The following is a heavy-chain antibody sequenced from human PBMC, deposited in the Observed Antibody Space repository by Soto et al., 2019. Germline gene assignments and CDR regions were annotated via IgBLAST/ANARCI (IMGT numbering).Heavy chain of an antibody. D-gene: IGHD6-19*01. Sequence: GESLKISCAASGFTFSSYAMSWVRQAPGKGLEWVSAISGSGGSTYYADSVKGRFTISRDNSKNTLYLQMNSLRAEDTAVYYCAKGVEGSGWYDGMDVWGQGTTVTVSS. CDR1: GFTFSSYA. CDR2: ISGSGGST. CDR3: AKGVEGSGWYDGMDV. V-gene: IGHV3-23*01. J-gene: IGHJ6*02.